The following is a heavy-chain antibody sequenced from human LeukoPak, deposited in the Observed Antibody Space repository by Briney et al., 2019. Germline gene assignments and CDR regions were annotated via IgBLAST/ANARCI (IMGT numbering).Heavy chain of an antibody. CDR3: ARIRGGWYEDAFDT. CDR2: IKQDGSEK. V-gene: IGHV3-7*01. J-gene: IGHJ3*02. CDR1: GFTFSSYW. Sequence: GGSLRLSCAASGFTFSSYWMSWVRQAPGKGLEWVANIKQDGSEKYYVDSVKGRFTISRDNAKNSLYLQMNSLRAEDTAVYYCARIRGGWYEDAFDTWGQGTMVTVSS. D-gene: IGHD6-19*01.